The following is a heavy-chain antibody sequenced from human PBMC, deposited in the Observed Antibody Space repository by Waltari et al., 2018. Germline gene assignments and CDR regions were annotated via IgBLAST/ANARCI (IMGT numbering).Heavy chain of an antibody. J-gene: IGHJ4*02. Sequence: EVQLLESGEGLVQPGGTLRPSCDTSGFTFSTYSMYWVRQAPGKGLEWVSEISDSGGTTNYIESVKGRFTISRDNSKNILYLQMNSLRAEDTGVYYCAKGSDHWGQGTLVTVSS. CDR2: ISDSGGTT. CDR1: GFTFSTYS. V-gene: IGHV3-23*01. CDR3: AKGSDH.